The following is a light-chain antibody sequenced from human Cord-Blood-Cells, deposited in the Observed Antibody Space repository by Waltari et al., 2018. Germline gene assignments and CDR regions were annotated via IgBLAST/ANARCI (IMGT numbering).Light chain of an antibody. CDR1: SSAVGGYNY. CDR3: SSYTSSSTWV. Sequence: QSALTQPAYVSGSPGQSITTSCTGTSSAVGGYNYVSWYQQHPGKAPKLMIYDVSNRPSGVSNRFSGSKSGNTASLTISGLQAEDEADYYCSSYTSSSTWVFGGGTKLTVL. CDR2: DVS. J-gene: IGLJ3*02. V-gene: IGLV2-14*03.